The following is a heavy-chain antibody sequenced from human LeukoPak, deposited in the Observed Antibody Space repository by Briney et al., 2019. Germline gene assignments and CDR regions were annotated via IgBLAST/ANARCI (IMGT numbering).Heavy chain of an antibody. CDR1: GYTFSSYY. V-gene: IGHV1-2*02. D-gene: IGHD3-9*01. J-gene: IGHJ5*02. Sequence: ASVKVSCKASGYTFSSYYMHWVRQAPGQGLEWMGWINPNSGGTNYAQKFQGRVTMTRDTSISTAYMELSRLRSDDTAVYYCARDPGGYDILTGYYTDNWFDPWGQGTLVTVSS. CDR3: ARDPGGYDILTGYYTDNWFDP. CDR2: INPNSGGT.